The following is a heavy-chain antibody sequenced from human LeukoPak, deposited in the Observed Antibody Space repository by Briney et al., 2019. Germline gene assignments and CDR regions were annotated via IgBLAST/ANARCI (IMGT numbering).Heavy chain of an antibody. CDR1: GFTFSSYS. V-gene: IGHV3-21*01. D-gene: IGHD3-3*01. CDR2: ISSSSSYI. CDR3: ARAPPSVLRFLEWLFRYGMDV. Sequence: GGSLRLSCAASGFTFSSYSMNWVRQAPGKGLEWVSSISSSSSYIYYADSVKGRFTISRDNAKNSLYLQMNSLRDEDTAVYYCARAPPSVLRFLEWLFRYGMDVWGQGTTVTVSS. J-gene: IGHJ6*02.